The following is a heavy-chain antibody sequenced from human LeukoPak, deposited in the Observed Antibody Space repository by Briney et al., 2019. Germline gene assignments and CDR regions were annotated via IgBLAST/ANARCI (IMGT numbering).Heavy chain of an antibody. CDR3: AKDPPTLRWSFDY. CDR2: ITGPGSST. J-gene: IGHJ4*02. Sequence: GGSLRLSCAASGFTFSTYAMSWVRRTPGKGLEWVSAITGPGSSTYYADSVKGRFTISRDNSKNTLYLQMNSLRAEDTAVYYCAKDPPTLRWSFDYWGQGTLVTVSS. V-gene: IGHV3-23*01. CDR1: GFTFSTYA. D-gene: IGHD4-23*01.